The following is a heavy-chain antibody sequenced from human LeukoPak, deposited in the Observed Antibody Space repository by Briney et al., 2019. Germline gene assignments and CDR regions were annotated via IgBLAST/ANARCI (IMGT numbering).Heavy chain of an antibody. D-gene: IGHD5-18*01. Sequence: GGSPRLSCAASGFTFSDYYMSWIRQAPGKGLEWVSYISSSGSTIYYADSVKGRFTISRDNAKNSLYLQMNSLRAEDTAVYYCAREHYSYGYFASYFDYWGQGTLVTVSS. V-gene: IGHV3-11*01. J-gene: IGHJ4*02. CDR3: AREHYSYGYFASYFDY. CDR2: ISSSGSTI. CDR1: GFTFSDYY.